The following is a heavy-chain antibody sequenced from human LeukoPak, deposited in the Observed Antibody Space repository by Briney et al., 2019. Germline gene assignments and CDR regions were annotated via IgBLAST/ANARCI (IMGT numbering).Heavy chain of an antibody. Sequence: SETLSLTCAVYGGSFSGYYWNWIRQFPGRGLEWIGEINHSGSINYNPSLESRVTISIDTSKNQFSLKLNSVTAADTAVFYCARGQWPWRDFDFWGQGTLVTVSS. J-gene: IGHJ4*02. V-gene: IGHV4-34*01. CDR3: ARGQWPWRDFDF. D-gene: IGHD2-8*01. CDR2: INHSGSI. CDR1: GGSFSGYY.